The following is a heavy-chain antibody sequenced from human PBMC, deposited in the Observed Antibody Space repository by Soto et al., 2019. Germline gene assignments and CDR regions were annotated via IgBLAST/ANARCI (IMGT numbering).Heavy chain of an antibody. CDR3: ARDGSGIAVAGTYNGMDV. CDR1: GGTFANYA. D-gene: IGHD6-19*01. Sequence: VQLVQSGAEVRKPGSSVKVSCKASGGTFANYAISWVRQAPGQGLEWMGGITPLFGTANYAQKFQGRVTITADESTGTAYVELTGLRSGDTAVYYCARDGSGIAVAGTYNGMDVWGQGTTVTVSS. CDR2: ITPLFGTA. J-gene: IGHJ6*02. V-gene: IGHV1-69*01.